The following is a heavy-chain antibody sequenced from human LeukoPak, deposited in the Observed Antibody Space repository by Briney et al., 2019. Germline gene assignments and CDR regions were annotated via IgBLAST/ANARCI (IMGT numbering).Heavy chain of an antibody. V-gene: IGHV3-23*01. Sequence: GGSLRLSCAASGFTFSSYAMSWVRQAPGKGLEWVSAISGSGGSTYYADSVKSRFTISRDNSKNTLYLQMNSLRAEDTAVYYCARDDCISPSCFGLWGQGTLVTVSS. J-gene: IGHJ5*02. D-gene: IGHD2-21*01. CDR2: ISGSGGST. CDR3: ARDDCISPSCFGL. CDR1: GFTFSSYA.